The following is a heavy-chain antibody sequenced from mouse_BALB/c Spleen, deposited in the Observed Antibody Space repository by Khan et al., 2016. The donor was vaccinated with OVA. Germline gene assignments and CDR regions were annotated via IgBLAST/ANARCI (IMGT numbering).Heavy chain of an antibody. D-gene: IGHD1-1*01. Sequence: EVQLQESGPGLVKPSQSLSLTCTVTGYSITSGYAWNWIRQFPGNKLEWMGYISYSGGTSYNPSLKSRISITRDTSKNQFFLQLNSVTTEDTATXCCARGNYYGYYFDYWGQGTTLTVSS. J-gene: IGHJ2*01. CDR3: ARGNYYGYYFDY. CDR2: ISYSGGT. V-gene: IGHV3-2*02. CDR1: GYSITSGYA.